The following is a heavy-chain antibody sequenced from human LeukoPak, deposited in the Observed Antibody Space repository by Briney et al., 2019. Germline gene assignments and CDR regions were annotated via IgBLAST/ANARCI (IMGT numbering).Heavy chain of an antibody. D-gene: IGHD1-26*01. J-gene: IGHJ6*03. CDR3: AKDLGATAPYYMDV. Sequence: GGSLRLSCAASGFAFRTYGIHWVRQAPGKGLEWVAFIGHDGSHKFYTASVKGRFTISRDNSKNTLLLQMIRLRGEGTALYYCAKDLGATAPYYMDVWGRGTTVTV. V-gene: IGHV3-30*02. CDR1: GFAFRTYG. CDR2: IGHDGSHK.